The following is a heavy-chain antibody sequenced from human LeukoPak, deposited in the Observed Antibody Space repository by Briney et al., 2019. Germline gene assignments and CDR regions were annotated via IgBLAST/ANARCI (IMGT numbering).Heavy chain of an antibody. Sequence: ASVKVSCKASGYTFTGYYMHWVRQAPGQGLEWMGWIGAYNGNTNYAQKLQGRVTMTTDTSTSTAYMELRSLRSDDTAVYYCARGGNYYYDSSGYDYWGQGTLVTVSS. CDR1: GYTFTGYY. J-gene: IGHJ4*02. D-gene: IGHD3-22*01. V-gene: IGHV1-18*04. CDR3: ARGGNYYYDSSGYDY. CDR2: IGAYNGNT.